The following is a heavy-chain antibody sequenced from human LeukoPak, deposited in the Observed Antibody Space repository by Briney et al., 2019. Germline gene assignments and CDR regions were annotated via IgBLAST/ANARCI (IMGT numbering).Heavy chain of an antibody. D-gene: IGHD5-24*01. J-gene: IGHJ2*01. CDR2: ISATSAYI. CDR3: VREDGHWYFDI. V-gene: IGHV3-21*01. Sequence: GGSLRDSCAASGLPVSAYSMDWVRQAPGKGLEWVSSISATSAYIYYADSVKGRFTTYRDISENSVYLEMNNLRAEDTAVYYCVREDGHWYFDIWGRGTLVTVSS. CDR1: GLPVSAYS.